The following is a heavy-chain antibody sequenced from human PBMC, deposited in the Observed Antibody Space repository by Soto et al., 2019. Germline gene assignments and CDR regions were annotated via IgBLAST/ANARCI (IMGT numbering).Heavy chain of an antibody. V-gene: IGHV3-11*06. J-gene: IGHJ4*02. D-gene: IGHD6-19*01. Sequence: SVRLSCAASGCKFSNHCRNCIHQAPGKGLEWVSYISGSSRYTNFADSVKGRFTISRDNAKNSLYLQMNSLRAEDTAVYYCARHTSGWHYYDYWGQGTPVPVSS. CDR2: ISGSSRYT. CDR3: ARHTSGWHYYDY. CDR1: GCKFSNHC.